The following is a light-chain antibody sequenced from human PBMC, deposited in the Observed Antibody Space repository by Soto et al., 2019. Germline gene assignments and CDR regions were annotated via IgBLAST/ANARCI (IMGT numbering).Light chain of an antibody. CDR3: QKRSNWPPII. CDR1: QSISSY. J-gene: IGKJ3*01. V-gene: IGKV3-11*01. CDR2: EAS. Sequence: EIVLTQSPATLSLSPGERATLSCRASQSISSYLAWYQQKPGQAPRLLIYEASNRATGIPARFSGSGSGTDFTLTISSLEPEAFAVYYCQKRSNWPPIIFGLGNNVDIK.